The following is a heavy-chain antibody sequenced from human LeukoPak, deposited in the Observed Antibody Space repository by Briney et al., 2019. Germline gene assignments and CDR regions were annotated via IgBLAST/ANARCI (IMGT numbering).Heavy chain of an antibody. CDR3: ARFSSGCSTSSCYLTY. Sequence: SETLSLTCSVSGGSLSSHYWSWIRQPPGKGLELIGHIHDTGSTFYNPSLRGRVTISLDTSNNQFSLKLTSMTAADTAVYYCARFSSGCSTSSCYLTYWGQGTLATVS. V-gene: IGHV4-59*11. CDR1: GGSLSSHY. D-gene: IGHD2-2*01. J-gene: IGHJ4*02. CDR2: IHDTGST.